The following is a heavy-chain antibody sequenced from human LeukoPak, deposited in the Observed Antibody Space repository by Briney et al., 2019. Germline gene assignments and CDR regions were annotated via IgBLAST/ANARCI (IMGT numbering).Heavy chain of an antibody. CDR1: GYSISSGYY. Sequence: SETLSLTCAVSGYSISSGYYWGWIRQPPGKGLEWIGSIYHSGSTYYNPSLKSRVTISVETSKNQFSLKLSSVTAADTAVYYCGRQALYVDYRGGGYWGQGTLVTVSS. D-gene: IGHD4-11*01. CDR2: IYHSGST. J-gene: IGHJ4*02. CDR3: GRQALYVDYRGGGY. V-gene: IGHV4-38-2*01.